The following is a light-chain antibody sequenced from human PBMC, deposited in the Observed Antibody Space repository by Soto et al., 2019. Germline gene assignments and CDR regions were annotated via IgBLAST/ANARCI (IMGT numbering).Light chain of an antibody. CDR1: HTISSSY. J-gene: IGKJ5*01. CDR3: QQYTGPPTT. Sequence: EIVLTQSPGTLSLSPGERATLSCRASHTISSSYLAWYQQKPGQAPRLLMYGISRRATGIPDRFSGSGSGTDLTITITRLEPEDSEVYFCQQYTGPPTTFGQGTRLEIK. V-gene: IGKV3-20*01. CDR2: GIS.